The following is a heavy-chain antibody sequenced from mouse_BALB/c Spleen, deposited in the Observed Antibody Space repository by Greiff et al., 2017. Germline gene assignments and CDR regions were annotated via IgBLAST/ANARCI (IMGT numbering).Heavy chain of an antibody. J-gene: IGHJ3*01. D-gene: IGHD2-14*01. CDR3: ARGKDRYDSAWFAY. V-gene: IGHV5-6-5*01. CDR2: ISSGGST. CDR1: GFTFSSYA. Sequence: EVQLQESGGGLVKPGGSLKLSCAASGFTFSSYAMSWVRQTPEKRLEWVASISSGGSTYYPDSVKGRFTISRDNARNILYLQMSSLRSEDTAMYYCARGKDRYDSAWFAYWGQGTLVTVSA.